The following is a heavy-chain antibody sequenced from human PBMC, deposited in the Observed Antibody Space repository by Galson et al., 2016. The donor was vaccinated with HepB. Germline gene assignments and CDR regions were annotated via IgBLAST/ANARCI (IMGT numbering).Heavy chain of an antibody. V-gene: IGHV2-5*01. CDR3: AHSKRLGVFTLFDS. Sequence: PALVKPPQTLTLTCTFSGFSLDTDTVAVGWIRQPPGKALEWLTLLYYTGDKRYNPSLRNRITITGDASKNQVLLTMTNLDPLDTATYYCAHSKRLGVFTLFDSWGQGSLVTVSS. J-gene: IGHJ5*01. CDR1: GFSLDTDTVA. D-gene: IGHD7-27*01. CDR2: LYYTGDK.